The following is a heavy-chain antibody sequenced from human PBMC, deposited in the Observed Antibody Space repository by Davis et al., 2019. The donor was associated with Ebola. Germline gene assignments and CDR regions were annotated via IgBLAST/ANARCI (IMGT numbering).Heavy chain of an antibody. V-gene: IGHV4-39*07. CDR1: GGSISSSSYY. CDR3: ARDWGDYDFWSGRGYNWFDP. D-gene: IGHD3-3*01. J-gene: IGHJ5*02. Sequence: PSETLSLTCTVSGGSISSSSYYWGWIRQPPGKGLEWIGSIYYSGSTYYNPSLKSRVTISVDTSKNQFSLKLSSVTAADTAVYYCARDWGDYDFWSGRGYNWFDPWGQGTLVTVSS. CDR2: IYYSGST.